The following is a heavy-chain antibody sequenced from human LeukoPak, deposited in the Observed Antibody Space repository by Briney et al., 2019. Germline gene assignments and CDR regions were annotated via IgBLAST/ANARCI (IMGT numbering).Heavy chain of an antibody. V-gene: IGHV1-69*05. CDR3: ARDGGSSRRLYYFDY. CDR1: GGTFSSYA. D-gene: IGHD1-26*01. CDR2: IIPIFGTA. Sequence: GASVKVSCKASGGTFSSYAISWVRQAPGQGLEWMGGIIPIFGTANYAQKFQGRVTITTDESTSTAYMELSSLRSEDTAVYYCARDGGSSRRLYYFDYWGQGTLVTVSS. J-gene: IGHJ4*02.